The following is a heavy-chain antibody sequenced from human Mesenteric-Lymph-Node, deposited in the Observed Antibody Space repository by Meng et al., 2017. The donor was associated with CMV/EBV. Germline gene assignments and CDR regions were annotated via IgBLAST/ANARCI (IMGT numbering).Heavy chain of an antibody. V-gene: IGHV3-21*01. CDR2: ISSSSSYI. Sequence: GGSLRLSCAASGFTFSSYSMNWVRQAPGKGLEWDSSISSSSSYIYYADSVKGRFTISRDNAKNSLYLQMNSLRAEDTAVYYCARDPITIFGVVRFYYYGMDVWGQGTTVTVSS. CDR3: ARDPITIFGVVRFYYYGMDV. J-gene: IGHJ6*02. CDR1: GFTFSSYS. D-gene: IGHD3-3*01.